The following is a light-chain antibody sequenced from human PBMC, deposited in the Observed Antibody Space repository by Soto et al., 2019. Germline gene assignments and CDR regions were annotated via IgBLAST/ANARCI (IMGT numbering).Light chain of an antibody. J-gene: IGKJ1*01. CDR1: VNVADY. V-gene: IGKV3-15*01. CDR3: QQYNSWPPT. Sequence: EVVLTQSPATLSLSPGERATLSCRAGVNVADYLSWYQQKPGQAPRLLISGASTRATGIPARFSGSGSGTEFTLTISSLQSEDFAVYHCQQYNSWPPTFGHGTKVDIK. CDR2: GAS.